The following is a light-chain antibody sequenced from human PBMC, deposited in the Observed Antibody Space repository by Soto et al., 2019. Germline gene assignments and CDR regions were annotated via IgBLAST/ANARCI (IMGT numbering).Light chain of an antibody. CDR1: QDISHY. CDR3: QQYDDLPIT. J-gene: IGKJ5*01. Sequence: DGPITKSPSSLSASVVDTVTITCQASQDISHYLNWYQQKPGKALKLLIYDASNLHPGVPSRFRGSGSGTEFSFNITSLQPEDVATYYCQQYDDLPITFGQGTRLEIK. CDR2: DAS. V-gene: IGKV1-33*01.